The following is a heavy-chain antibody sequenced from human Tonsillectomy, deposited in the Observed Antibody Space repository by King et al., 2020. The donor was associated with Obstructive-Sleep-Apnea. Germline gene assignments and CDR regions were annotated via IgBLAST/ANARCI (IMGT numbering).Heavy chain of an antibody. CDR3: ARGNGKGGGAVAGPVDY. Sequence: QLVQSGAEVKKPGASVKVSCKASGYTFTGYYMHWVRQAPGQGLEWMGWINPNSGGTNYAQKFQGWVTMTRDTSISTAYMELSRLRSDDTAVYYCARGNGKGGGAVAGPVDYWGQGTLVTVSS. J-gene: IGHJ4*02. V-gene: IGHV1-2*04. CDR1: GYTFTGYY. D-gene: IGHD6-19*01. CDR2: INPNSGGT.